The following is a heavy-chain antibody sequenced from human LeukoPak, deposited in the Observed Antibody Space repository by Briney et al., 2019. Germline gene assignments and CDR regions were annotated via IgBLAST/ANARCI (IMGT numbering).Heavy chain of an antibody. CDR3: ARGRIAAAGRYFDY. D-gene: IGHD6-13*01. Sequence: KPGGSLRLSCAASGFTFSSYSMNWVRQAPGKGLEWVSSISSSSSYIYYSDSVKGRFTISRDNTKNSLYLQKNSLRAEDTAVYYCARGRIAAAGRYFDYWGQGTLVTVSS. CDR1: GFTFSSYS. V-gene: IGHV3-21*01. CDR2: ISSSSSYI. J-gene: IGHJ4*02.